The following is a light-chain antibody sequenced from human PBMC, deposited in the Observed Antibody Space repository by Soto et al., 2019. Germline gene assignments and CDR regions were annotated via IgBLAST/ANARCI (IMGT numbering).Light chain of an antibody. CDR2: RAS. Sequence: EIVLTQSPGTLSLSPGERATLSCRASQTVSSNYLAWYQQKPGRAPRLLICRASSRAADIPDRFSGSGSGTDFTLTITRLEPEDFAVYYCQQYASSPWTFGQGTKVDIK. CDR1: QTVSSNY. V-gene: IGKV3-20*01. J-gene: IGKJ1*01. CDR3: QQYASSPWT.